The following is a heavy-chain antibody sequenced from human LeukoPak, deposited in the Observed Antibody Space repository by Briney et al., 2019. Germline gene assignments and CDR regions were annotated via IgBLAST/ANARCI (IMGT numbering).Heavy chain of an antibody. Sequence: ASVKVSCKASGYTFTGYYMHWVRQAPGQGLEWMGWINPNSGGTNYAQKFQGWVTMTRDTSISTAYMELSRLRSDDTAVYYCPRDAGYYYGSGSYYNPQYPDFDYWGQGTLVTVSS. CDR2: INPNSGGT. V-gene: IGHV1-2*04. J-gene: IGHJ4*02. CDR1: GYTFTGYY. CDR3: PRDAGYYYGSGSYYNPQYPDFDY. D-gene: IGHD3-10*01.